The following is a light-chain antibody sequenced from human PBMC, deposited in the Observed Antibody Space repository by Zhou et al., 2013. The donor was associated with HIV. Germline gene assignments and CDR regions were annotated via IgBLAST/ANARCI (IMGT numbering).Light chain of an antibody. CDR3: QQYNNSPYT. J-gene: IGKJ2*01. V-gene: IGKV3-20*01. Sequence: EIVLTQSPGTLSLSPGERATLSCRASQTVRSSYLAWYQQKPGQAPRLLIYGVSSRAAGIPDRISGSGFGAEFTLTISRLEPEDFAVYYCQQYNNSPYTFGQGTKLE. CDR1: QTVRSSY. CDR2: GVS.